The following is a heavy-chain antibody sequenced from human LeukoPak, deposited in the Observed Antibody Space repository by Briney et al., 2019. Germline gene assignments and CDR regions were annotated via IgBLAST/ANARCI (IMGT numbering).Heavy chain of an antibody. J-gene: IGHJ4*02. CDR3: ARDKRSSSSFPYFDY. D-gene: IGHD6-6*01. Sequence: GRSLRLSCAASGFTFDLFGMHWVRQAPGKGLEWLALLSYNGTNRYYADSVKGRFTISRDNSKNTLYLQMNSLRAEDTAVYYCARDKRSSSSFPYFDYWGQGTLVTVSS. V-gene: IGHV3-30*03. CDR1: GFTFDLFG. CDR2: LSYNGTNR.